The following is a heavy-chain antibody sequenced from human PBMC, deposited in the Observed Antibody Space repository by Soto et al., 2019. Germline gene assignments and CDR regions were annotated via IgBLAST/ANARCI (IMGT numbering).Heavy chain of an antibody. J-gene: IGHJ4*02. D-gene: IGHD1-7*01. CDR1: GFTFSSQG. Sequence: GGSLRLSCAASGFTFSSQGMHWVRQAPGKGLEWVAVISYDGSNKYYADSVKGRFTISRDNSKNTLYLQMNSLRAEDTAVYYCAKGTKLELNYWGQGTLVTVSS. CDR2: ISYDGSNK. V-gene: IGHV3-30*18. CDR3: AKGTKLELNY.